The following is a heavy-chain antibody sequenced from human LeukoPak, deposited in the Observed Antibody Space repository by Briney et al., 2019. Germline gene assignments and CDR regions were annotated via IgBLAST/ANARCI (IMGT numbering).Heavy chain of an antibody. Sequence: GGSLRLSCAASGFTFSSYSMNWVRQAPGKGLEWVSSISSSSSYIYYADSVKGRFTISRDNAKNSLYLQMNSLRAEDTAVYYCSRDAKAVAGSLDYWGQGTLVTVSS. V-gene: IGHV3-21*01. CDR3: SRDAKAVAGSLDY. J-gene: IGHJ4*02. CDR2: ISSSSSYI. CDR1: GFTFSSYS. D-gene: IGHD6-19*01.